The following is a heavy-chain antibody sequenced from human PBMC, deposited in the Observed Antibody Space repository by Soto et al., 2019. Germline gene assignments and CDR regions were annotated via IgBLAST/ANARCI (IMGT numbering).Heavy chain of an antibody. Sequence: EVQLLESGGGLVQPGGSLRLSCAASGFTFSSYAMSWVRQAPGKGLEWVSAISGSGGSTYYADSVKGRFTISRDNSKNTLYLQMNSLRAEDTAVYYCAKEGVGYCTNGVCYTRGPYYYGMDVWGQGTTVTVSS. CDR2: ISGSGGST. CDR1: GFTFSSYA. D-gene: IGHD2-8*01. J-gene: IGHJ6*02. V-gene: IGHV3-23*01. CDR3: AKEGVGYCTNGVCYTRGPYYYGMDV.